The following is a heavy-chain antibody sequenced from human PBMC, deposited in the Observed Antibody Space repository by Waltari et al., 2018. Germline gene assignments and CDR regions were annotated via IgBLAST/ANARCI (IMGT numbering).Heavy chain of an antibody. D-gene: IGHD1-1*01. CDR1: GYSFNDYW. CDR2: IDPSDSYS. J-gene: IGHJ4*02. V-gene: IGHV5-10-1*03. CDR3: ARRLSAVNENFDY. Sequence: EVQLVQSGAEVKKSGESLPISCQASGYSFNDYWITWVRQKPGKGLEWMGRIDPSDSYSSYSPSFQGHVTFSADKSINTAYLQWSSVKASDTATYYCARRLSAVNENFDYWGQGTLVTVSP.